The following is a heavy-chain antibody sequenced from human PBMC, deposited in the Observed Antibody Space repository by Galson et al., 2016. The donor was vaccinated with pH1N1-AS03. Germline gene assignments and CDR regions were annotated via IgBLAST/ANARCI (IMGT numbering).Heavy chain of an antibody. CDR3: AVWGYISNTHGLDY. V-gene: IGHV3-13*01. J-gene: IGHJ4*02. Sequence: SLRLSCAASGFTVSTYDMHWVRQSAGGGLEWVSLIAAVGTTEYAGSVKGRFTIFRDNVKNSLYLQMNNLRAEDTALYYCAVWGYISNTHGLDYWGQGTLVTVSS. CDR2: IAAVGTT. D-gene: IGHD5-18*01. CDR1: GFTVSTYD.